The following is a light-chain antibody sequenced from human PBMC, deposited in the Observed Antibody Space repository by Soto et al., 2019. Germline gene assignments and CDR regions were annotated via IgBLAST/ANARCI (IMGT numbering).Light chain of an antibody. CDR2: EDN. J-gene: IGLJ3*02. CDR1: SGSIASNY. CDR3: QSYDATNQV. V-gene: IGLV6-57*01. Sequence: NFMLTQPHSVSESPGKTVTISCTRSSGSIASNYVQWYLQRPGSSPTTVIYEDNQRPSGVPDRFSGSIDSSSNSASLTISGLETEGEADYYCQSYDATNQVFGGGTKLTVL.